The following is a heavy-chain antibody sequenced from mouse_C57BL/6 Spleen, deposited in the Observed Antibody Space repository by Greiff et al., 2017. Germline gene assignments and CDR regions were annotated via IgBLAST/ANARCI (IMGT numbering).Heavy chain of an antibody. CDR2: IYPSDSVT. CDR3: ARTETFTMDY. J-gene: IGHJ4*01. V-gene: IGHV1-61*01. CDR1: GYTFTSYW. Sequence: QVQLQQPGAELVRPGSSVQLSCKASGYTFTSYWMAWVKQRPGPGLEWIGNIYPSDSVTHYNQKFKDKATLTVDKASSTAYMQLSDLTSEDSAVYYCARTETFTMDYRGQGTIVTVFS.